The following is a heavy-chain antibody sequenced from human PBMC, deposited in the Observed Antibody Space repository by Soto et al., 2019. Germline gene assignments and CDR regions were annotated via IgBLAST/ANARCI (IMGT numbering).Heavy chain of an antibody. V-gene: IGHV4-34*01. J-gene: IGHJ4*02. CDR1: GGSFSGYY. CDR3: ARGRRDIVVVPVPGRRPHVKYYFDY. D-gene: IGHD2-2*01. Sequence: SETLSLTCAVYGGSFSGYYWSWIRQPPGKGLEWIGEINHSGSTNYNPSLKSRVTISVDTSKNQFSLKLSSVTAADTAVYYCARGRRDIVVVPVPGRRPHVKYYFDYWGQGTLVSGSS. CDR2: INHSGST.